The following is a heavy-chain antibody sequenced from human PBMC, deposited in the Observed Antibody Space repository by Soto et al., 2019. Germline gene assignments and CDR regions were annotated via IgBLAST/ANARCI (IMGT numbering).Heavy chain of an antibody. J-gene: IGHJ4*02. CDR1: GFSLSNSGVG. CDR2: IYGDNDK. Sequence: QITLKESGPSPVKPTQTLTVTCTFSGFSLSNSGVGVAWIRQPPGKALEWLALIYGDNDKRYSPSLKTRLTITKDTSKTQVVLTMTNMDPVDTATYDCAHCALHDYGDYDPGTSHVFDSWGQGTLFTVSS. V-gene: IGHV2-5*02. D-gene: IGHD4-17*01. CDR3: AHCALHDYGDYDPGTSHVFDS.